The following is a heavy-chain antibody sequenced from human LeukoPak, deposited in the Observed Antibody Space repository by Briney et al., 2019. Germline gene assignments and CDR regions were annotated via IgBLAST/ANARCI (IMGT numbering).Heavy chain of an antibody. Sequence: GGSLRLSCAASGFTFTSYAMTWVRHSPGKGLEWVSSIDADGAATFYADSVKGRFSISRDNAKNTVGLQMHSLTAEDSAVYYCAKDQSYYNWFDPRGQGTLVTVSS. V-gene: IGHV3-23*01. CDR3: AKDQSYYNWFDP. CDR2: IDADGAAT. CDR1: GFTFTSYA. D-gene: IGHD3-10*01. J-gene: IGHJ5*02.